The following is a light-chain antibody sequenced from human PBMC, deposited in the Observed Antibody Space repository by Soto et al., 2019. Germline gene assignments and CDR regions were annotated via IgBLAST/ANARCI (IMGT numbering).Light chain of an antibody. CDR1: SSDVGSYNL. Sequence: QSALTQPASVSGSPGQSITISCTGTSSDVGSYNLVSWNQQHPGKAPKLMIYEGSKRPSGVSNRFSGSKSGNTASLTISGLQAEDEADYYCCSYAGSSTFEVFGTGTKLTVL. J-gene: IGLJ1*01. V-gene: IGLV2-23*03. CDR2: EGS. CDR3: CSYAGSSTFEV.